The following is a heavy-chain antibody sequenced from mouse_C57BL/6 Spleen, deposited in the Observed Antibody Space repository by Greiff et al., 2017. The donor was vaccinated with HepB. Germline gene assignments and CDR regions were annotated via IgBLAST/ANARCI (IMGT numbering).Heavy chain of an antibody. J-gene: IGHJ1*03. CDR3: TRGDYGSPYWYFDV. D-gene: IGHD1-1*01. Sequence: VQLQQSGTVLARPGASVKMSCKTSGYTFTSYWMHWVKQRPGQGLEWIGAIYPGNSDTSYNQKFKGKAKLTAVTSASTAYMELSSLTNEDSAVYYCTRGDYGSPYWYFDVWGTGTTVTVSS. CDR1: GYTFTSYW. V-gene: IGHV1-5*01. CDR2: IYPGNSDT.